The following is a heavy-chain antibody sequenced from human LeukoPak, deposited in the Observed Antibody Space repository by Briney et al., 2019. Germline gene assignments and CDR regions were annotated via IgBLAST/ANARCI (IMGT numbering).Heavy chain of an antibody. CDR3: ARDLRQSGSYDY. Sequence: ASVKVSCKASGGTFSSYAISWVRQAPGQGLEWMGIINPSGGSTSYAQKFQGRVTMTRDTSTSTVYMELSSLRSEDTAVYYCARDLRQSGSYDYWGQGTLVTVSS. D-gene: IGHD1-26*01. CDR1: GGTFSSYA. J-gene: IGHJ4*02. CDR2: INPSGGST. V-gene: IGHV1-46*03.